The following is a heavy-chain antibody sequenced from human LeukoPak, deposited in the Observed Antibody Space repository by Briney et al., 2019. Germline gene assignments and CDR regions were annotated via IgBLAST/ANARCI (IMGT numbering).Heavy chain of an antibody. CDR3: ARLIGDIAVSGTSWFDP. CDR2: IYYSGST. D-gene: IGHD6-19*01. Sequence: PSETLSLTCTVSGGSIGSHYWSWIRQAPGKGLEWIGYIYYSGSTNYNPSLKSRVPISVDTSKNQFSLKLSSVTAADTAVYYCARLIGDIAVSGTSWFDPWGQGTLVTVSS. J-gene: IGHJ5*02. CDR1: GGSIGSHY. V-gene: IGHV4-59*11.